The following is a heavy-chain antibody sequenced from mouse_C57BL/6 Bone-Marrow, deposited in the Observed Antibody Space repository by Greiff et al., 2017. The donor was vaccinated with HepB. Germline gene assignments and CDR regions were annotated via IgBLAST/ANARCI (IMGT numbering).Heavy chain of an antibody. Sequence: EVQVVESGPGLVKPSQSLSLTCSVTGYSITSGYYWNWIRQFPGNKLEWMGYISYDGSNNYNPSLKNRISITRDTSKNQFFLKLNSVTTEDTATYYCAREGYGSSYWFAYWGQGTLVTVSA. CDR3: AREGYGSSYWFAY. J-gene: IGHJ3*01. CDR1: GYSITSGYY. V-gene: IGHV3-6*01. CDR2: ISYDGSN. D-gene: IGHD1-1*01.